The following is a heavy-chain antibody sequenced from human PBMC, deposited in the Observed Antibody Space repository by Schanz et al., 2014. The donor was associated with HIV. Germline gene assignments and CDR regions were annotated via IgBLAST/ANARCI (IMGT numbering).Heavy chain of an antibody. CDR3: AREGGTSGRNGYFDS. V-gene: IGHV3-11*04. J-gene: IGHJ4*02. CDR2: ISSSSSAK. Sequence: QVQLVESGGGLVKPGESLRLSCATSGFAFSDYYMSWIRQAPGKGLEWVSSISSSSSAKYYADSVKGRFTISRDYSKNSLDLEVSSLRTEDTAIYFCAREGGTSGRNGYFDSWGQGALVTVSS. CDR1: GFAFSDYY. D-gene: IGHD6-19*01.